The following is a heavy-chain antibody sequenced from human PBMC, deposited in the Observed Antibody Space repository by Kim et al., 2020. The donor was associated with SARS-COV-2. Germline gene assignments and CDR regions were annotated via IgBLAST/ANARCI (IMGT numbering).Heavy chain of an antibody. V-gene: IGHV4-39*01. Sequence: SETLSLTCTVSGGSISSSSYYWGWIRQPPGKGLEWIGSIYYSGSTYYNPSLKSRVTISVDTSKNQFSLKLSSVTAADTAVYYCARHMDYDFWSGSRYGMDVWGQGTTVTVSS. CDR1: GGSISSSSYY. CDR3: ARHMDYDFWSGSRYGMDV. CDR2: IYYSGST. D-gene: IGHD3-3*01. J-gene: IGHJ6*02.